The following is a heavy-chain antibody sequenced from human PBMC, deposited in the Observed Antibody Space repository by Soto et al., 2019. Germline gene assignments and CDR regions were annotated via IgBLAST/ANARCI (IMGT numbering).Heavy chain of an antibody. CDR3: ARDRRIPGYCSGGSCYCCFIY. J-gene: IGHJ4*02. Sequence: PGGSLRLSCAASGFTFSSYAMHWVRQAPGKGLEWVAVISYDGSNKYYADSVKGRFTISRDNSKNTLYLQMNSLRAEDTAVYYCARDRRIPGYCSGGSCYCCFIYWGQGTLVTVSS. V-gene: IGHV3-30-3*01. D-gene: IGHD2-15*01. CDR2: ISYDGSNK. CDR1: GFTFSSYA.